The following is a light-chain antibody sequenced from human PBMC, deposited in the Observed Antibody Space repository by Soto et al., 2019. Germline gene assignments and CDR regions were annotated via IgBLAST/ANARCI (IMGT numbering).Light chain of an antibody. CDR1: QSVSTN. Sequence: EIVMTQSPATLSVSPGERATLSCRASQSVSTNLAWYQQNPGQAPRLLIFGASTRATDVPARFSGSGSGTEFTLTISSLQSEDFAVYYCLQHNSWPRTFGQGTRLEV. CDR3: LQHNSWPRT. J-gene: IGKJ1*01. CDR2: GAS. V-gene: IGKV3-15*01.